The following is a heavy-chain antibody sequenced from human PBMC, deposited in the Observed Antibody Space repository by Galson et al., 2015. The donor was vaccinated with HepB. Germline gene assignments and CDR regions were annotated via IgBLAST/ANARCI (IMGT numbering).Heavy chain of an antibody. D-gene: IGHD4-23*01. CDR3: ARDPTSDYAGDSGSFDI. CDR1: GDSVSSYSAA. V-gene: IGHV6-1*01. CDR2: TYYRSKWYN. Sequence: CAISGDSVSSYSAAWNRIRQSPSRGLEWLGRTYYRSKWYNDYAVSVRSRMTFNADIFRNQFSLQLTSVTPEDTAVYYCARDPTSDYAGDSGSFDIWGPGTMVTVSS. J-gene: IGHJ3*02.